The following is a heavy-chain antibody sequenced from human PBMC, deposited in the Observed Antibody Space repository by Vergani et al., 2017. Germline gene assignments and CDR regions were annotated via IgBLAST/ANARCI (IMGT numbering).Heavy chain of an antibody. D-gene: IGHD3-22*01. V-gene: IGHV4-31*03. Sequence: QLQLQESGPGLVKPSETLSLTCTVSGGSISSGVYYWNWIRKHPGKGLEWIGYIYSTGSTHHNPSLRRRINMSVDTSKNQFSLKLNSVTAADTAMYYCARMGGYDEGDAFRIGYFDSWGPGILVTVSS. CDR3: ARMGGYDEGDAFRIGYFDS. J-gene: IGHJ4*02. CDR2: IYSTGST. CDR1: GGSISSGVYY.